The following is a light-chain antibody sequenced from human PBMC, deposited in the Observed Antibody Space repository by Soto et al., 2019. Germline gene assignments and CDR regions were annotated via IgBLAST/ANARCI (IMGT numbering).Light chain of an antibody. CDR1: ISNIGASYD. CDR3: QSYDSSMSGYV. Sequence: QSMITHPPSVSRAPGHRFTISFAGIISNIGASYDVHWYQQLPGTAPKVVIYGSGNRPSGVPDRFSGSKSGTSASLAIAGLKAEDEADYYCQSYDSSMSGYVFGTGTKVT. V-gene: IGLV1-40*01. J-gene: IGLJ1*01. CDR2: GSG.